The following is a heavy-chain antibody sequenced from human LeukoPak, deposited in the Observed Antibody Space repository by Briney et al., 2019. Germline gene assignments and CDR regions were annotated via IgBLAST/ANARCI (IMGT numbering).Heavy chain of an antibody. CDR2: IYYSGST. V-gene: IGHV4-39*07. D-gene: IGHD6-6*01. J-gene: IGHJ6*03. Sequence: SETLSLTCTVSGGSISSSSYYWGWIRQPPGKGLEWIGSIYYSGSTYYNPSLKSRVTISVDTSKNQFSLKLSSVTAADTAVCYCARTIAAPHYYYYMDVWGKGTTVTVSS. CDR1: GGSISSSSYY. CDR3: ARTIAAPHYYYYMDV.